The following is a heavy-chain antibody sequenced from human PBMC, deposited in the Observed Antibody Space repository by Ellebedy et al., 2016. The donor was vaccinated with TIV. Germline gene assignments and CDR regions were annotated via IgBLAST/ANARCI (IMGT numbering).Heavy chain of an antibody. CDR2: INPADGGT. V-gene: IGHV1-46*04. J-gene: IGHJ4*02. CDR1: GYTLTNYY. Sequence: ASVKVSCKAFGYTLTNYYVHWVRQAPGQGLEWMGIINPADGGTTYAQELQGRITVTSDTSTSTVYMELRSLRSEDTAIYYCARKYYFDYWGQGTRVTVSS. CDR3: ARKYYFDY.